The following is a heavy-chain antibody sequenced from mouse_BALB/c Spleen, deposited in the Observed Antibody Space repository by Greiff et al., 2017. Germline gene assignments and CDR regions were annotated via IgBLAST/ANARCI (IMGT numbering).Heavy chain of an antibody. CDR1: GFTFSSFG. CDR3: ASHGRRAY. V-gene: IGHV5-17*02. CDR2: ISSGSSTI. J-gene: IGHJ3*01. Sequence: EVKLMESGGGLVQPGGSRKLSCAASGFTFSSFGMHWVRQAPEKGLEWVAYISSGSSTIYYADTVKGRFTISRDNPKNTLFLQMTSLRSEDTAMYCGASHGRRAYWGQGTLVTVSA. D-gene: IGHD1-1*01.